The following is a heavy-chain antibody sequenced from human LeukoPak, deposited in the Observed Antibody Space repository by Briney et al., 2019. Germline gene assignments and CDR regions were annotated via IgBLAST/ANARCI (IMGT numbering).Heavy chain of an antibody. CDR1: GYTFTNYD. V-gene: IGHV1-8*01. D-gene: IGHD3-22*01. Sequence: ASLQGSCKASGYTFTNYDVNWARQATGQELEWMGWMNLNSGSSGYAQKFQGIFTLTRNTSISTAYMELSSLTSEDTAVYYCARAEPGYYPDYWGQGTLVTVSS. J-gene: IGHJ4*02. CDR2: MNLNSGSS. CDR3: ARAEPGYYPDY.